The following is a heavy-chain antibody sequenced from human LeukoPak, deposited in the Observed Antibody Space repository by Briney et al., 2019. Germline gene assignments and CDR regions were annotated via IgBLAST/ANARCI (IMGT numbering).Heavy chain of an antibody. D-gene: IGHD5-12*01. CDR1: GFTFSKYA. Sequence: GGSLRLSCVVSGFTFSKYAMHWVRQAPGKGLEWVAVISNDGSNNYYADSVKGRFTISRDNSKNTLYLQMNSLRAEDTAVYYCAKDRRYSGYDLFDYWGQGTLVTVSS. CDR2: ISNDGSNN. V-gene: IGHV3-30*04. J-gene: IGHJ4*02. CDR3: AKDRRYSGYDLFDY.